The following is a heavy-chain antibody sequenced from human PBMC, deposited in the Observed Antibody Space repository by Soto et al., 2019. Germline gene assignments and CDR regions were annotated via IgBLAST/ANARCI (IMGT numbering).Heavy chain of an antibody. CDR1: GGSISSGGYY. D-gene: IGHD2-2*01. Sequence: SETLSLTCTVSGGSISSGGYYWSWIRQHPGKGLEWIGYIYYSGSTYYNPSLKSRVTISVDTSKNQFSLKLSSVTAADTAVYYCAAIPVVPAALAVDYWGQGTLVTVSS. J-gene: IGHJ4*02. CDR2: IYYSGST. CDR3: AAIPVVPAALAVDY. V-gene: IGHV4-31*03.